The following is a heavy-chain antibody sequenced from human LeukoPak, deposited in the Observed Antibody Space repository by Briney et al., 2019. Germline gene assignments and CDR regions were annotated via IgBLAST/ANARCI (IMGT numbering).Heavy chain of an antibody. CDR1: GGSISSYY. J-gene: IGHJ6*03. CDR3: ARSTGLYYDFWSGPPYYYYYYMDV. D-gene: IGHD3-3*01. CDR2: IYYSGST. V-gene: IGHV4-59*12. Sequence: SETLSLTCTVSGGSISSYYWSWIRQPPGKGLEWIGYIYYSGSTNYNPSLKSRVTISVDTSKNQFSLKLSSVTAADTAVYYCARSTGLYYDFWSGPPYYYYYYMDVWGKGTTVTVSS.